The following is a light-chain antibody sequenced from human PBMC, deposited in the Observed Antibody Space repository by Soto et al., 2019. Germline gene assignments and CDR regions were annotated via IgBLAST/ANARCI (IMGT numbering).Light chain of an antibody. J-gene: IGKJ1*01. Sequence: PGETATLTCRASQSVGSNSLAWYQQRPGQAPSLLIYGASSRATGFPVRFSGNASGTDFTLIISGLGPEDYAGYSGQPYGSPSSTVGQGTKVEIK. CDR2: GAS. CDR1: QSVGSNS. CDR3: QPYGSPSST. V-gene: IGKV3-20*01.